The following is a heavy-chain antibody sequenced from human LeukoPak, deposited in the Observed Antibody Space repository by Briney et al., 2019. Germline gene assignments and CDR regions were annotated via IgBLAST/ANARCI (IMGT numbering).Heavy chain of an antibody. CDR3: ARDPPYYYDSSGYLDY. Sequence: GGSLRLSCAASGFTFSSNSMNWVRQAPGKGLEWVSHISSSSSAIYYADSVKGRFTISRDIAKNSLYLQMNSLRAEDTAVYYCARDPPYYYDSSGYLDYWGQGTLVTVSS. CDR2: ISSSSSAI. J-gene: IGHJ4*02. D-gene: IGHD3-22*01. CDR1: GFTFSSNS. V-gene: IGHV3-48*04.